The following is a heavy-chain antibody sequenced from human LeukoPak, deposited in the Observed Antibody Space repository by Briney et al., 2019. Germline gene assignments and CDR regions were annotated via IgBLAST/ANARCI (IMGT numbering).Heavy chain of an antibody. V-gene: IGHV4-38-2*02. Sequence: SETLSLTCTVSGYSISSGYYWGWIRQPPGKGLEWIGSIYHSGSTYYNPSLKSRVTISVDTSKNQFSLKLSSVTAADTAVYYCARGRKVGGSNDAFDMWGQGTMVTVSS. CDR3: ARGRKVGGSNDAFDM. J-gene: IGHJ3*02. D-gene: IGHD1-26*01. CDR1: GYSISSGYY. CDR2: IYHSGST.